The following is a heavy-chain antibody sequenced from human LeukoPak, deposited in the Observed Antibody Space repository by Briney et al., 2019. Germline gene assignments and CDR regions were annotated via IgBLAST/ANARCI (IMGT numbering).Heavy chain of an antibody. J-gene: IGHJ6*02. CDR3: ASGRGVSPRLYYGMDV. CDR1: GYSFSSYW. V-gene: IGHV5-51*01. Sequence: GESLKISCKGSGYSFSSYWIGWLRQMPGKGLEWMGIIYPGDSDTRYSPSFQGQVTISADKSISTAYLQWSSLKASDTAMYYCASGRGVSPRLYYGMDVWGQGTTVTVSS. D-gene: IGHD6-6*01. CDR2: IYPGDSDT.